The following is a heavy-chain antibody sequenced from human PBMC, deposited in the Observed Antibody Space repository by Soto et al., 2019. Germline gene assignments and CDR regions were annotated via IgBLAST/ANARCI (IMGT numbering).Heavy chain of an antibody. CDR1: GFTFSSYS. D-gene: IGHD6-19*01. CDR2: ISSSSSYI. Sequence: GGSLRLSCAASGFTFSSYSMNWVRQAPGKGLEWVSSISSSSSYIYYADSVKGRFTISRDNAKNSLYLQMNSLRAEDTAVYYCARDPSGWLLVYYFDYWGQGTPVTVSS. J-gene: IGHJ4*02. CDR3: ARDPSGWLLVYYFDY. V-gene: IGHV3-21*01.